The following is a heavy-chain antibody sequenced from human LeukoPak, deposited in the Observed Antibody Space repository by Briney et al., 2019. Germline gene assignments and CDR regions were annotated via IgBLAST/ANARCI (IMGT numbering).Heavy chain of an antibody. CDR1: GDTFSSYA. CDR3: ASSPIGSGWYDY. J-gene: IGHJ4*02. Sequence: ASVKVSCKASGDTFSSYAISWVRQAPGQGLEWMGGIIPIFGTANYAQKFQGRVTITADESTSTAYMELSSLRSEDTAVYYCASSPIGSGWYDYWGQGTLVTVSS. V-gene: IGHV1-69*13. CDR2: IIPIFGTA. D-gene: IGHD6-19*01.